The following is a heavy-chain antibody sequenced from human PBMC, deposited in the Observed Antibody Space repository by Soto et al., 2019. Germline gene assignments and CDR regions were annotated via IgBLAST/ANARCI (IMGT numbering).Heavy chain of an antibody. CDR3: TRGHRSTSTGTGAF. Sequence: GGSLRLSCAASGFTFSMYWMHWVRQVPGKGPEWVSRINDDGSSTNYADSVKGRFTISRDNAKNTLYLQMNDLRAKDTAVYYCTRGHRSTSTGTGAFWGQGTLVTVSS. V-gene: IGHV3-74*01. CDR1: GFTFSMYW. D-gene: IGHD1-1*01. J-gene: IGHJ4*02. CDR2: INDDGSST.